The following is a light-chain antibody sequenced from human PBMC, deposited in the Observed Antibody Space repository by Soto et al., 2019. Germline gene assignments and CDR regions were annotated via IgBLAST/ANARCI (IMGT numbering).Light chain of an antibody. J-gene: IGKJ2*02. CDR2: KAS. CDR1: QSISSW. Sequence: DIQMTQSPSTLSASVGDRVTITCRASQSISSWLAWYQQKPGKAPKLLIYKASYLESGVPSRFRGSGAGTECPLTISNPQPADFAPYDCQQYKSYPCTFGQGNKLEI. CDR3: QQYKSYPCT. V-gene: IGKV1-5*03.